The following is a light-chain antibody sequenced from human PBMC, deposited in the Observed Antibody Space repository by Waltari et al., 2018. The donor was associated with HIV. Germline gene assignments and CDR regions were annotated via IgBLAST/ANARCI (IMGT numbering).Light chain of an antibody. CDR1: SSDVGGYNY. CDR3: SSYTSSSTLV. V-gene: IGLV2-14*01. CDR2: EVS. Sequence: QSALTQPASVSGSPGQSITIPCTGTSSDVGGYNYVSWYQQHPGKAPKLMIDEVSNRPSGVSNRFSGSKSGNTASLTISGLQAEDEADYYCSSYTSSSTLVFGGGTKLTVL. J-gene: IGLJ3*02.